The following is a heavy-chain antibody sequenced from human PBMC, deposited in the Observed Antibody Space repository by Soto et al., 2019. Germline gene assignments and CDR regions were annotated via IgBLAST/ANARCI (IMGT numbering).Heavy chain of an antibody. CDR2: INAGNGNT. V-gene: IGHV1-3*01. CDR3: ARGVVVVAYYYYMDV. Sequence: ASVKVSCKASGYTFTSYAMHWVRQAPGQRLEWMGWINAGNGNTKYSQKFQGRVTITRDTSASTAYMELSSLRSEDTAVYYCARGVVVVAYYYYMDVWGKGTTVTVSS. D-gene: IGHD2-15*01. J-gene: IGHJ6*03. CDR1: GYTFTSYA.